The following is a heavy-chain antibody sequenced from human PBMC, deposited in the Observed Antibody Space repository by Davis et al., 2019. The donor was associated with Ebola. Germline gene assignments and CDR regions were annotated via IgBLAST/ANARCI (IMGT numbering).Heavy chain of an antibody. D-gene: IGHD1-7*01. Sequence: ASVKVSCKTSGYSFTNYGINWVRQAPGQGLEWMGWISGYNGDSNYSQKFQDRVTMTTDTSTRTAYMELRSLRSDDTAVYFCARDRGWGLELFDYWGHGTLVTVSS. CDR1: GYSFTNYG. V-gene: IGHV1-18*01. CDR3: ARDRGWGLELFDY. J-gene: IGHJ4*01. CDR2: ISGYNGDS.